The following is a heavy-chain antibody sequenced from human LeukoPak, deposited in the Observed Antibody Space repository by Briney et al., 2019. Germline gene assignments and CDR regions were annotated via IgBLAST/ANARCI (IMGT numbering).Heavy chain of an antibody. CDR3: AAAPVAGPTYYYYYMDV. Sequence: ASVKVSCKASGFTFTSSAMQWVRQARGQRLGWIGWIVVGSGNTNYAQKFQERVTITRDMSTSTAYMELSSLRSEDTAVYYCAAAPVAGPTYYYYYMDVWGKGTTVTVSS. CDR1: GFTFTSSA. CDR2: IVVGSGNT. J-gene: IGHJ6*03. D-gene: IGHD6-19*01. V-gene: IGHV1-58*02.